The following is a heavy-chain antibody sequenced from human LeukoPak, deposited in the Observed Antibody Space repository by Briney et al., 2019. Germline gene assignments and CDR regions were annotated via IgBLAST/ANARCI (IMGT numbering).Heavy chain of an antibody. J-gene: IGHJ6*03. CDR2: ISSNSNTI. D-gene: IGHD3-10*01. Sequence: GGSLRLSCAASGFTFSSYTMNWVRQAPGKGLEWVSYISSNSNTIYYADSVKGRFTISRDNAKNSLYLQMNSLRAEDTAVYYCARWALYYNYYMDVWGKGTTVTVSS. V-gene: IGHV3-48*01. CDR3: ARWALYYNYYMDV. CDR1: GFTFSSYT.